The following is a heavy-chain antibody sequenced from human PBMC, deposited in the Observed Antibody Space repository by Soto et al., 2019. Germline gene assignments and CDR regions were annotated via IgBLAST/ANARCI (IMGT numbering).Heavy chain of an antibody. V-gene: IGHV3-30*18. CDR3: AKDVVVGATTGLGDYYYYYGMDV. CDR1: GFTFSRVS. D-gene: IGHD1-26*01. J-gene: IGHJ6*02. CDR2: ISYDGSNK. Sequence: GGSLRLSCEASGFTFSRVSMNWVRQVPGKGLEWVAVISYDGSNKYYADSVKGRFTISRDNSKNTLYLQMNSLRAEDTAVYYCAKDVVVGATTGLGDYYYYYGMDVWGQGTTVTVSS.